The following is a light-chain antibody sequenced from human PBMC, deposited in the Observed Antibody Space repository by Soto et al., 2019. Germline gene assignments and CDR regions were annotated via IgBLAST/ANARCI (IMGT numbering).Light chain of an antibody. CDR3: SSATNTDTLVV. Sequence: QSALTQPASVSGSPGQSITISCTGTSSDIASYKFVSWFQHHPGKAPKLLIYEVNNRPSGISNRFSGSKSGNTASLTISGLQPEDEDNYFCSSATNTDTLVVFGGGTKVTVL. CDR2: EVN. CDR1: SSDIASYKF. V-gene: IGLV2-14*01. J-gene: IGLJ2*01.